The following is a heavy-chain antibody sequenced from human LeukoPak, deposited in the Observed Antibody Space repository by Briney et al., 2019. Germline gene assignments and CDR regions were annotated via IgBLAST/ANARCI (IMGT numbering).Heavy chain of an antibody. D-gene: IGHD2-8*01. CDR3: ARDQWVLDYYYGMDV. Sequence: VASVKVCCKASGYMFTTYAMHWVRQAPGQRLEWMGWINAGNGNTKYSQKFQGRVTITWDTSASTAYMELSSLRSEDTAVYYCARDQWVLDYYYGMDVWGKGTTVTVSS. V-gene: IGHV1-3*01. CDR1: GYMFTTYA. J-gene: IGHJ6*04. CDR2: INAGNGNT.